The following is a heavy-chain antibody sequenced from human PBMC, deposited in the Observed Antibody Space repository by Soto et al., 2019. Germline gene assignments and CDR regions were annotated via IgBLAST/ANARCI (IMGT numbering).Heavy chain of an antibody. CDR2: IDPRSGSA. CDR3: ARGTDLPYYYYGLDV. J-gene: IGHJ6*02. CDR1: GYTFTTHY. Sequence: QVQLVQSGAEVKKPGASVKVSCKASGYTFTTHYIHWVRQAPGQGPEWMGIIDPRSGSAGYAQRFQVRATMTRDTPTSTFYMELSSLRSEDTAVYYCARGTDLPYYYYGLDVWGQGTTVTVSS. V-gene: IGHV1-46*03.